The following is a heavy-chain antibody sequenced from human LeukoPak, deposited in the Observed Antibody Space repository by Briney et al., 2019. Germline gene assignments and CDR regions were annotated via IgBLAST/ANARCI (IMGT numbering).Heavy chain of an antibody. D-gene: IGHD4-17*01. J-gene: IGHJ5*02. V-gene: IGHV4-4*07. CDR3: ARDSGTTGEVKFDP. Sequence: TSETLSLTCTVSGGSISRYYWSWIRQPAGKGLEWIGRIYSDGTITYNPSLQSRLTMSIDTSKNQFSLKLSFVTAADTAVYYCARDSGTTGEVKFDPWGQGTLVTVSS. CDR1: GGSISRYY. CDR2: IYSDGTI.